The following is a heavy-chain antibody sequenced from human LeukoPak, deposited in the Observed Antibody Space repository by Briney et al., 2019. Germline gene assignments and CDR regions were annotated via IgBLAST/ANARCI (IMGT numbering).Heavy chain of an antibody. V-gene: IGHV4-30-4*01. Sequence: SETPSLTCTVSGGSISSGDYYWSWIRQPPGKGLEWIGYIYYSGSTYYNPSLKSRVTISVDTSKNQFSLKLSSMTAADTAVYYCARTLYYGSGSYHFDYWGQGTLVTVSS. J-gene: IGHJ4*02. CDR2: IYYSGST. D-gene: IGHD3-10*01. CDR3: ARTLYYGSGSYHFDY. CDR1: GGSISSGDYY.